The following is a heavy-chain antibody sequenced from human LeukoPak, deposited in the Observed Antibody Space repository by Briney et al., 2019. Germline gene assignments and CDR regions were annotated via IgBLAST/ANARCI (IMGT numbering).Heavy chain of an antibody. D-gene: IGHD6-19*01. V-gene: IGHV5-51*01. CDR1: GYSFTNYW. J-gene: IGHJ6*02. CDR2: IYPGDYDT. Sequence: GESLKISCKGSGYSFTNYWIGWVRQMPGKGLEWMGIIYPGDYDTRYSPSFQGQVTISADKSISTAYLQWSSLKASGTAMYYCARGRRGLVSLFRYYYYGMDVWGQGTTVTVSS. CDR3: ARGRRGLVSLFRYYYYGMDV.